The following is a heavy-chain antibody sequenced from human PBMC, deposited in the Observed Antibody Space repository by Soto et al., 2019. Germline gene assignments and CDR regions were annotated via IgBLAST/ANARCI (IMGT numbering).Heavy chain of an antibody. J-gene: IGHJ4*02. D-gene: IGHD3-10*01. Sequence: QLVESGGGRIQPGVSLRLSCAASGFTVTRNYMTWVRLTPGKGLECVSTIHTGGKTYYTDSVKGRFTVSRDESKNTLHLQMNTLRVEDTAVYYCATGGSKRVRGAIVEVFHLEFWGRGTVVTVSS. V-gene: IGHV3-53*02. CDR2: IHTGGKT. CDR3: ATGGSKRVRGAIVEVFHLEF. CDR1: GFTVTRNY.